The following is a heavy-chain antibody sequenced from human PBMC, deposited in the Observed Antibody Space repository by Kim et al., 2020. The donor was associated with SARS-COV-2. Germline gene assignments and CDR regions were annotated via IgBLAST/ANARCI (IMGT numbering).Heavy chain of an antibody. CDR2: IKQDGNEK. CDR3: ARVNSGLDY. D-gene: IGHD1-7*01. Sequence: GGSLRLSCAASGFTFSSYSMRWVRQAPGKGLEWVGNIKQDGNEKHYVDSVKGRFTISRDNAKNSLYLQMDSLRAEDTAVYYCARVNSGLDYWGRGNLVNVS. CDR1: GFTFSSYS. V-gene: IGHV3-7*03. J-gene: IGHJ4*02.